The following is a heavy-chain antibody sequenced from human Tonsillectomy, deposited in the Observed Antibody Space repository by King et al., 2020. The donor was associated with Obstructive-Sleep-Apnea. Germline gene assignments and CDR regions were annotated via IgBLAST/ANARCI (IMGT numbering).Heavy chain of an antibody. V-gene: IGHV4-30-4*01. J-gene: IGHJ6*02. CDR1: GGSISSGDYY. Sequence: PLQESGPGLVKPSQTLSLTCTVSGGSISSGDYYWSWIRQPPGKGLEWIGYIYYSGSTYYNPSLKSRVTISVDTSKNQFSLKLSSVTAADTAVYYCARGGVLLWFGELLGYYGMDVWGQGTTVTVSS. CDR2: IYYSGST. D-gene: IGHD3-10*01. CDR3: ARGGVLLWFGELLGYYGMDV.